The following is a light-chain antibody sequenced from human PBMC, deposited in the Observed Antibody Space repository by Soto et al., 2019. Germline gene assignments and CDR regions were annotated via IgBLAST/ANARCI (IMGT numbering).Light chain of an antibody. J-gene: IGKJ1*01. Sequence: EIVLTQSPGTLSLAPGEGATLSCRASQSVKSSYLAWYQQKPGQAPRLLIFGTSNRATGIPDRFRGGGSGTDFTLTISSLEPEDFAEYYCQQYASSPGTFGQGTKVEIK. V-gene: IGKV3-20*01. CDR1: QSVKSSY. CDR3: QQYASSPGT. CDR2: GTS.